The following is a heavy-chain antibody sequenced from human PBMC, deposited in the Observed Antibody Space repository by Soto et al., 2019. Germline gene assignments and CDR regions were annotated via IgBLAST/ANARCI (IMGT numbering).Heavy chain of an antibody. CDR1: GFTVSSNY. V-gene: IGHV3-53*01. CDR3: VAWSSCWYHGPDC. D-gene: IGHD6-13*01. J-gene: IGHJ4*02. CDR2: IYSGGST. Sequence: EVQLVESGGGLIQPGGSLRLSCAASGFTVSSNYMSWVRQAPGKGLEWVSVIYSGGSTYYADSVKGRFTISRDNSKNTLYLQMNSLRAEDTAVYYCVAWSSCWYHGPDCWGQGTLVTVSS.